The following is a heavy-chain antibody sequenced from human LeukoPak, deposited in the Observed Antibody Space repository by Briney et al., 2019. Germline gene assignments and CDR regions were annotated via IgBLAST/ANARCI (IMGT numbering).Heavy chain of an antibody. CDR1: GFTFSSYA. CDR2: ISGSGGST. CDR3: AREGYYYDSSRYYYFFDY. D-gene: IGHD3-22*01. Sequence: GGSLRLSCAASGFTFSSYAMSWVRQAPGKGLEWVSVISGSGGSTFYADSVKGRFTISRDNAKNSLYLQMNSLRAEDTALYYCAREGYYYDSSRYYYFFDYWGQGTLVTVSS. V-gene: IGHV3-23*01. J-gene: IGHJ4*02.